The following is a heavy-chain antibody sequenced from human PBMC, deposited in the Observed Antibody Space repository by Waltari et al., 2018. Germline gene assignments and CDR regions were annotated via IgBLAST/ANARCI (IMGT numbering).Heavy chain of an antibody. CDR2: VTIDGSST. Sequence: EVQLVESGGGLVQPGGSLRLSCAASGFTFGSYWMHWVRQAPGKGLVWVSRVTIDGSSTTYADSGKGRFTISRDNARNTLYLQMNSLRAEDAAIYYCAKDRRVRGSPARYYFDYWGQGILVAVSS. CDR3: AKDRRVRGSPARYYFDY. CDR1: GFTFGSYW. V-gene: IGHV3-74*01. J-gene: IGHJ4*02. D-gene: IGHD3-10*01.